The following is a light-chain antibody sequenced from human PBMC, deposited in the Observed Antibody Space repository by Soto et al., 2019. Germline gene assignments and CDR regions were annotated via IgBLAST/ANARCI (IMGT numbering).Light chain of an antibody. J-gene: IGKJ1*01. CDR3: QQYNKWPPWT. V-gene: IGKV3-15*01. CDR2: ASS. CDR1: QSIGSN. Sequence: EIVMTQSPATLSVSPGERATLSCRASQSIGSNLAWYQQKPGQAPRLVIYASSIRASDFPARFSGSGSGTEFTLTISGLQSDDFAVYFCQQYNKWPPWTFATGPRWISN.